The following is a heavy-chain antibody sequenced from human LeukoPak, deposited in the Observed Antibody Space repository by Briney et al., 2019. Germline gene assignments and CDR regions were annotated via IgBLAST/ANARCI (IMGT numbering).Heavy chain of an antibody. Sequence: PGGSLRLSCAASGFTFSIYAMSWVRQAPGKGLEWVSAISGSGGTAYYADSVKGRFTISRDNAKNTLYLQMNSLRAEDTAVYYCAVAGIDAFDIWGQGTMVTVSS. CDR2: ISGSGGTA. D-gene: IGHD6-19*01. CDR1: GFTFSIYA. J-gene: IGHJ3*02. V-gene: IGHV3-23*01. CDR3: AVAGIDAFDI.